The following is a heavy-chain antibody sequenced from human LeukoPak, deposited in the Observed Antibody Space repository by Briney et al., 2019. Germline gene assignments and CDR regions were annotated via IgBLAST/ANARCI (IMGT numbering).Heavy chain of an antibody. Sequence: GGSLRLSCVAASGFRITNNWMTWIRRAPGKGLEWVANIKEDESQRYYLGSVKGRFTISRDNTKSSVYLQMNSLRDEDTAMYYCVRSITLLTEPFFDYWGRGTLVAVSS. D-gene: IGHD3-10*01. J-gene: IGHJ4*02. V-gene: IGHV3-7*01. CDR3: VRSITLLTEPFFDY. CDR1: GFRITNNW. CDR2: IKEDESQR.